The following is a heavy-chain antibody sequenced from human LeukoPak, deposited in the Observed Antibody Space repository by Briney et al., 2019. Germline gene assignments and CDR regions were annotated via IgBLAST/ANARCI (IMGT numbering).Heavy chain of an antibody. V-gene: IGHV4-39*07. D-gene: IGHD3-22*01. J-gene: IGHJ4*02. CDR1: GGSISSYY. Sequence: SETLSLTCTVSGGSISSYYWSWIRQPPGEGLEWIGSIYYSGSTYYNTSLKSRVTISVDTSKNQFSLKLSSVTAADTAVYYCARPSQPLAFYDSSDFDYWGQGTLVTVSS. CDR3: ARPSQPLAFYDSSDFDY. CDR2: IYYSGST.